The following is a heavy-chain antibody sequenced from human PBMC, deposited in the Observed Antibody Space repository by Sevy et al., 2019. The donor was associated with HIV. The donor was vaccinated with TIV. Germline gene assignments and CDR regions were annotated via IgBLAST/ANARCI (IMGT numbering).Heavy chain of an antibody. Sequence: GESLKISCAASGFTFSSYAMHWVRQAPGKGLEWVAVISYDGSNKYYADSVKGRFTISRDNSKNTLYLQMNSLRAEDTAVYYCARDIIVVVPAAITGYYYYGMDVWGQGTTVTVSS. CDR3: ARDIIVVVPAAITGYYYYGMDV. J-gene: IGHJ6*02. D-gene: IGHD2-2*01. CDR1: GFTFSSYA. V-gene: IGHV3-30*04. CDR2: ISYDGSNK.